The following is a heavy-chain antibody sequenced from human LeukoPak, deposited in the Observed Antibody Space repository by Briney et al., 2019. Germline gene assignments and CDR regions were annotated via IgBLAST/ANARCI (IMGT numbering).Heavy chain of an antibody. CDR1: GFTFSSYW. D-gene: IGHD3-22*01. J-gene: IGHJ4*02. Sequence: GGSLRLSCAASGFTFSSYWMHWVRQAPGKGLVWVSRINSDGSSTSYADSVKGRFTISRDNAKNTLYLQMNSLRAEDTAVYYCAGNLNDYYDSSGYYQGYHDYWGQGTLVTVSS. CDR2: INSDGSST. V-gene: IGHV3-74*01. CDR3: AGNLNDYYDSSGYYQGYHDY.